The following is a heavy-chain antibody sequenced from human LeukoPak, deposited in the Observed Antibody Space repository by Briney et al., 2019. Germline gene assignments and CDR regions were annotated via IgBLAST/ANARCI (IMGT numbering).Heavy chain of an antibody. D-gene: IGHD3-10*01. CDR1: GASIRNYY. V-gene: IGHV4-59*01. CDR2: IYYSGST. CDR3: ARGNYGSGTYYFDY. J-gene: IGHJ4*02. Sequence: SETLSLTCTVSGASIRNYYWSWIRQSPGKGLEWIGYIYYSGSTNYNPSLKSRVTISVDTSKNQFSLKLSSVTAADTAVYYCARGNYGSGTYYFDYWGQGTLVTVSS.